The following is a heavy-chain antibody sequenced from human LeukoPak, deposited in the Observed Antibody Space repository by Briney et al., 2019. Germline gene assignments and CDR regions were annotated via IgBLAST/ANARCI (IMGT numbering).Heavy chain of an antibody. CDR2: IWYDGSNK. Sequence: PGRSLRLSCAASGFTFSSYGMHWVRQAPGKGLEWVAVIWYDGSNKYYADSVKGRFTISRDNSKNTLYLQMNSLRAEDTAVYYCARESLSESGYSLEKDCWGQGTLVTVSS. CDR3: ARESLSESGYSLEKDC. D-gene: IGHD5-18*01. V-gene: IGHV3-33*01. J-gene: IGHJ4*02. CDR1: GFTFSSYG.